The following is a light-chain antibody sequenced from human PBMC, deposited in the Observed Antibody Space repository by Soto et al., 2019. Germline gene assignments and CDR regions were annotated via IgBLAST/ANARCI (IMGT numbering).Light chain of an antibody. CDR3: QQYDNLPCT. Sequence: DIQMTQSPSSLSASVGDRVTITCQASQDISNYLNWYQQKPGKAPKLLIYDASNLETGVPSRFSGSGSGTDFTFTISSLQPEDIATYYCQQYDNLPCTFGPGTKVAIK. CDR1: QDISNY. CDR2: DAS. V-gene: IGKV1-33*01. J-gene: IGKJ3*01.